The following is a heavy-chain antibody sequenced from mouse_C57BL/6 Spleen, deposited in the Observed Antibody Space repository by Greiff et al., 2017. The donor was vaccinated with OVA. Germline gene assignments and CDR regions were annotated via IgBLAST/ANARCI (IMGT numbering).Heavy chain of an antibody. J-gene: IGHJ2*01. Sequence: EVKLVESEGGLVQPGSSMKLSCTASGFTFSDYYMAWVRQVPEKGLEWVANINYDGSSTYYLDSLKSRFIISRDNAKNILYLQMSSLKSEDTATYYCARDPYYGSSYVYFDYWGQGTTLTVSS. CDR1: GFTFSDYY. D-gene: IGHD1-1*01. V-gene: IGHV5-16*01. CDR2: INYDGSST. CDR3: ARDPYYGSSYVYFDY.